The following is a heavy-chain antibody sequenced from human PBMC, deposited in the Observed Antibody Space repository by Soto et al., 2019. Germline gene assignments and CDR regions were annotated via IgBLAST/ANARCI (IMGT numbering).Heavy chain of an antibody. J-gene: IGHJ4*02. V-gene: IGHV3-74*01. D-gene: IGHD6-19*01. Sequence: EVQLAESGGGLVLTGGSLRLSCAASGFSFVSYWMHWVRQVPGEGLAWVSRINGNADNSDCADSVKGRFTISRDNAMNRLYLQMDSLRADDTGVYYCVRDFRGAVAGSEFDHWGQGTLVTVSS. CDR2: INGNADNS. CDR3: VRDFRGAVAGSEFDH. CDR1: GFSFVSYW.